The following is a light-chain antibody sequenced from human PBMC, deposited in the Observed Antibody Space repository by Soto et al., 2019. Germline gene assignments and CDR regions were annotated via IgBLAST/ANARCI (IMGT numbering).Light chain of an antibody. CDR1: QSLSKY. CDR3: QQRSNWRGT. V-gene: IGKV3-11*01. CDR2: DAS. Sequence: EIVLTQSPATLSLYPGERATLSCRASQSLSKYLAWYQQKPDQAPRLLIYDASNRATGIPARFSGSGSGTDFTLTISRLEPEDFEVYYCQQRSNWRGTFGGGTKVEI. J-gene: IGKJ4*01.